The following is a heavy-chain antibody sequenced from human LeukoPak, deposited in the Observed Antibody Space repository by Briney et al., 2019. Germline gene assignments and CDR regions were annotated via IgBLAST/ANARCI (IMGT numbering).Heavy chain of an antibody. D-gene: IGHD2-2*01. V-gene: IGHV1-2*02. J-gene: IGHJ4*02. CDR3: ARVVPAATVDY. Sequence: ASVKVSCKASGYTFSSYGISWVRQAPGQGLEWMGWINPNSGGTNYTQKFQGRVTMTRDTSISTAYMELSRLRSDDTAVYYCARVVPAATVDYWGQGTLVTVSS. CDR2: INPNSGGT. CDR1: GYTFSSYG.